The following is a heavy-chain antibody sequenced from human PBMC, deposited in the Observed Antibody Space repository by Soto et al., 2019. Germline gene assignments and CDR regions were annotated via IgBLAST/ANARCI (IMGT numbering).Heavy chain of an antibody. CDR3: ARGEAHAGQLRYYYYYMDV. CDR2: INHSGST. Sequence: PETLSLTCAVYGGSFSGYYWSWIRQPPGKGLEWIGEINHSGSTNYNPSLKSRVTISVDTSKNQFSLKLSSVTAADTAVYYCARGEAHAGQLRYYYYYMDVWGKGTTVTVS. CDR1: GGSFSGYY. J-gene: IGHJ6*03. V-gene: IGHV4-34*01.